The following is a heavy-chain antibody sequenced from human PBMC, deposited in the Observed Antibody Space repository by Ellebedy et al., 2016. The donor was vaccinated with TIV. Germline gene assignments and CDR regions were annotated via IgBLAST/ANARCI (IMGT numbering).Heavy chain of an antibody. V-gene: IGHV1-69*04. CDR3: ARGGIAARLDFQH. CDR1: GGTFSSYA. J-gene: IGHJ1*01. Sequence: AASVKVSCKASGGTFSSYAISWVRQAPGQGLEWMGRIIPILGIANYAQKFQGRVTITADKSTSTAYMELSSLRSEDTAVYYCARGGIAARLDFQHWGQGTLVTVSS. CDR2: IIPILGIA. D-gene: IGHD6-6*01.